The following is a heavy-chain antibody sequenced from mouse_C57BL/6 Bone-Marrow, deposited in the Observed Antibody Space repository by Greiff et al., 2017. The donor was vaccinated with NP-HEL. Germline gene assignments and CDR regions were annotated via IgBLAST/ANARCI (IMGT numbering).Heavy chain of an antibody. CDR2: IYWDADK. Sequence: QVTLKVSGPGILQSSQTLSLTCSFSGFSLSTSGMGVSWIRQPSGKGLEWLAHIYWDADKRYNPSLKSRLTISKATSSNQVFLKITSVDTADTATYYCARNSDYYGSSYDYAMDYWGQGTSVTVSS. CDR1: GFSLSTSGMG. D-gene: IGHD1-1*01. J-gene: IGHJ4*01. CDR3: ARNSDYYGSSYDYAMDY. V-gene: IGHV8-12*01.